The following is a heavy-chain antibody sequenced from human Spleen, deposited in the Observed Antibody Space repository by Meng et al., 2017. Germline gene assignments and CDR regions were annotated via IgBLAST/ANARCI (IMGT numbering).Heavy chain of an antibody. CDR3: ARDGHHTDHTASHYFDF. J-gene: IGHJ4*02. CDR1: GYTFTSHY. D-gene: IGHD4-17*01. V-gene: IGHV1-46*01. CDR2: INPSSTGT. Sequence: ASVKVSCKASGYTFTSHYIHWVRQAPGQGLEWMGIINPSSTGTVYAQKFQGRVTMTRDTSTSTVYMELRDLRSDDTAVYFCARDGHHTDHTASHYFDFWGQGSLVTVSS.